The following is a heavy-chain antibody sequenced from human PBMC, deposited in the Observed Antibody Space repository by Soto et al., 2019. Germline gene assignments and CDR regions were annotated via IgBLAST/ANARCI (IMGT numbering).Heavy chain of an antibody. CDR2: IFPLLAMV. Sequence: QVNLVQSGAEMKKPGSSVKVSCKVSGGDLTNSGISWVRQAPGQGLEWMGGIFPLLAMVDYSQKFQGRVSLSADEPTPPASMDLGSLTSQDTALYYCATEDGAGFKSWGQGTRVIVSS. D-gene: IGHD1-26*01. V-gene: IGHV1-69*04. J-gene: IGHJ4*02. CDR3: ATEDGAGFKS. CDR1: GGDLTNSG.